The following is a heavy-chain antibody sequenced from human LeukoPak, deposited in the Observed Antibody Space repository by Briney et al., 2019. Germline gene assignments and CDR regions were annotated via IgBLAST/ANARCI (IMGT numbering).Heavy chain of an antibody. CDR2: ISYDGSNK. CDR1: GFTFTTYA. J-gene: IGHJ4*02. V-gene: IGHV3-30-3*01. D-gene: IGHD6-13*01. CDR3: AKGLAAAGTDY. Sequence: GGSLRLSCAASGFTFTTYALFWVRQAPGMGLEWVATISYDGSNKWYADSVKGRFTFSRDNSKNTLYLQMNSLRAEDTAVYYCAKGLAAAGTDYWGQGTLVTVSS.